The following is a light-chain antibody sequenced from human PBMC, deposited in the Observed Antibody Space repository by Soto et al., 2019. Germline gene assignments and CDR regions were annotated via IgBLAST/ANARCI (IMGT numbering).Light chain of an antibody. CDR2: AAS. J-gene: IGKJ3*01. CDR3: QEDLKWHLIT. CDR1: QSIGRN. V-gene: IGKV3-15*01. Sequence: EIVVTQSPGILSVSPGERATLSCRASQSIGRNLAWYQQRPGQAPRLLIYAASTRATGIPARFSGSGSGTDFTLTISSLESEYFAVYYCQEDLKWHLITFGPGTRLDIK.